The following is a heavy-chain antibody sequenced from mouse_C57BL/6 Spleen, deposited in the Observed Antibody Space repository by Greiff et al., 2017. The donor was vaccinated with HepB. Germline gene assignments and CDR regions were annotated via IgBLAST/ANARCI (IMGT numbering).Heavy chain of an antibody. CDR1: GYTFTDYN. D-gene: IGHD1-1*01. CDR3: ARGYYGSKDYFDY. Sequence: EVKLMESGPELVKPGASVKMSCKASGYTFTDYNMHWVKQSHGKSLEWIGYINPNNGGTSYNQKFKGKATLTVNKSSSTAYMELRSLTSEDSAVYYCARGYYGSKDYFDYWGQGTTLTVSS. CDR2: INPNNGGT. V-gene: IGHV1-22*01. J-gene: IGHJ2*01.